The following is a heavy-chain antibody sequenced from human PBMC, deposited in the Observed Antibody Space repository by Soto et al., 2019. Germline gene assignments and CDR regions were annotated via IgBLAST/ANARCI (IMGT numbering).Heavy chain of an antibody. Sequence: QVQLQESGPGLVKPSGTLSLSCDVSGGSVSNNNWWSWVRQSPGNGLEWIGEIHHSGGTSYNPSLESRATLSVDKSKNELSLRLNYVTAPDTAVYYCTKNSAYALDYWGLGILVTVSS. CDR2: IHHSGGT. CDR1: GGSVSNNNW. CDR3: TKNSAYALDY. J-gene: IGHJ4*02. V-gene: IGHV4-4*02. D-gene: IGHD5-12*01.